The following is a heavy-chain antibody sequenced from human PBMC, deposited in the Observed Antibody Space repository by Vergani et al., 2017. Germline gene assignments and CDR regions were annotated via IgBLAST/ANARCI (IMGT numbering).Heavy chain of an antibody. CDR3: ARRTEGHYYDKSNYYYGAFDY. V-gene: IGHV5-51*01. D-gene: IGHD3-22*01. Sequence: EVQLVQSGAEVKKPGESLKISCKGSGYSFTSYWIDWVRQMPGKGLEWMGIIYPDDSDTRYSPSFQGQVTISADKSISTAYLQWSSLKASDTAMYYCARRTEGHYYDKSNYYYGAFDYWGQETLVTVSS. CDR2: IYPDDSDT. J-gene: IGHJ4*02. CDR1: GYSFTSYW.